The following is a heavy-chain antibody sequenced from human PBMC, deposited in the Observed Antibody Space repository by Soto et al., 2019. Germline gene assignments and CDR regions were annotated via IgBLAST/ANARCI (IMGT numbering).Heavy chain of an antibody. J-gene: IGHJ5*02. CDR3: APRQTSNWFDP. V-gene: IGHV2-5*02. CDR2: IFWDDEK. CDR1: GFSLSTSGVG. Sequence: QITLKESGPTLVKPTQTLTLTCTFSGFSLSTSGVGVGWIRQPPGKALEWLAIIFWDDEKRYRPSLKTRLTITRDTSKNQVVLTMSNMDPVDTATYYCAPRQTSNWFDPWGQGTLVTVSS.